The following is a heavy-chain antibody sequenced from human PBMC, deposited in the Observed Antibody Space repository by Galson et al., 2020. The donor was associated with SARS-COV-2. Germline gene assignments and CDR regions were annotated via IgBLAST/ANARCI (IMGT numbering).Heavy chain of an antibody. J-gene: IGHJ4*02. CDR1: GDTESHNA. Sequence: PVQLTFNAYGDTESHNATPWARQAPIPGLEWKGRLMPKVGTTNYAEKFQGRVTMTADASTSTAYMELSSLRSDDTAIYYCAKTLYKKVVDWPPYLYYWGQGTLVTVSS. D-gene: IGHD2-15*01. V-gene: IGHV1-69*13. CDR3: AKTLYKKVVDWPPYLYY. CDR2: LMPKVGTT.